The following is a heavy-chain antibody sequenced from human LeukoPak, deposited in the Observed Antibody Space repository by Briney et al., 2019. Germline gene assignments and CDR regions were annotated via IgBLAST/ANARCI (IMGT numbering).Heavy chain of an antibody. D-gene: IGHD3-3*01. CDR2: FDPEDGET. Sequence: ASVKVSCKVSGYTLTELSMHWVRQAPGKGLEWLGGFDPEDGETIYAQKFQGRVTITTDESTSTAYMELSSLRSEDTAVYYCARSSTHDFWSGYLGGAHQAAPHYYYYYMDVWGKGTTVTVSS. J-gene: IGHJ6*03. CDR1: GYTLTELS. CDR3: ARSSTHDFWSGYLGGAHQAAPHYYYYYMDV. V-gene: IGHV1-24*01.